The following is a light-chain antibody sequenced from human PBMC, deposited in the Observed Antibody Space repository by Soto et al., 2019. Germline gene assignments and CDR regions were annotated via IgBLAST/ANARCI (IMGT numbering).Light chain of an antibody. J-gene: IGLJ1*01. CDR1: SSNIGNNY. V-gene: IGLV1-51*01. CDR3: GTLDSSLSAYV. Sequence: QSVLTQPPSVSAAPGQKVTISCSGSSSNIGNNYVSWYQQLSGTAPKLLIYENNKRPSGIPDRFSGSKSGTSATLGITGLQTGDEADYYCGTLDSSLSAYVFGTGTKV. CDR2: ENN.